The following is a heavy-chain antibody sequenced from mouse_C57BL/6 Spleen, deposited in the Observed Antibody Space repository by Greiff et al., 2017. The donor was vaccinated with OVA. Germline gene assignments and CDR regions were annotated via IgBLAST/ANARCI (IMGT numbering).Heavy chain of an antibody. Sequence: VQLQQSGPVLVKPGASVKMSCKASGYTFTDYYMNWVKQSHGKSLEWIGVINPYNGGTSYNQKFKGKATLTVDKSSSTAYMELNSLTSEDSAVYYCAREIDYYGSSPFDYWGQGTTLTVSS. CDR3: AREIDYYGSSPFDY. CDR2: INPYNGGT. D-gene: IGHD1-1*01. J-gene: IGHJ2*01. CDR1: GYTFTDYY. V-gene: IGHV1-19*01.